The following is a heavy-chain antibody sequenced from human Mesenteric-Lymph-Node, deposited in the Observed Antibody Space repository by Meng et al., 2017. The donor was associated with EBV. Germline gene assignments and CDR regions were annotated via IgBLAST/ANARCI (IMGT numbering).Heavy chain of an antibody. V-gene: IGHV4-34*01. J-gene: IGHJ4*02. CDR2: INHSGST. CDR3: ARGGGYSYGQPQDL. D-gene: IGHD5-18*01. CDR1: GGSFSGYY. Sequence: QVHLQEWCAGLLKPSETLSLTCAVYGGSFSGYYWSWIRQPPGKGLEWIGEINHSGSTNYNPSLKSRVTISVDTSKNQFSLKLSSVTAADTAVYYCARGGGYSYGQPQDLWGQGTLVTVSS.